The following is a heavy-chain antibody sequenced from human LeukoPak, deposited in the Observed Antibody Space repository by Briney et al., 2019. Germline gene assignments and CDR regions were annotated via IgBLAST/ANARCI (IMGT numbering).Heavy chain of an antibody. CDR3: ARDRPNYYGSDGHYYRRDGDY. V-gene: IGHV3-23*01. D-gene: IGHD3-22*01. CDR1: GFTFSIYA. J-gene: IGHJ4*02. Sequence: GGSPRLSCAASGFTFSIYAMSWVRQAPGKGLQWVSSITSRGESTWYVDSVKGRFTITRDNSENTLYLQMHSLRAEDTAVYYCARDRPNYYGSDGHYYRRDGDYWGRGTLVSVSS. CDR2: ITSRGEST.